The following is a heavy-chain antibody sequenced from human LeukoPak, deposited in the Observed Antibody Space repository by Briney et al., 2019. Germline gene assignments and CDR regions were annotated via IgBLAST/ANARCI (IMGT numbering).Heavy chain of an antibody. CDR3: AKYGSGSSRAFDI. Sequence: SETLSLTCTVSGGSISSYYWSWIRQPARKGLEWIGRIYTSGSTNYNPSLKSRVTMSVDTSKNQFSLKLSSVTAADTAVYYCAKYGSGSSRAFDIWGQGTMVTVSS. D-gene: IGHD3-10*01. CDR1: GGSISSYY. J-gene: IGHJ3*02. V-gene: IGHV4-4*07. CDR2: IYTSGST.